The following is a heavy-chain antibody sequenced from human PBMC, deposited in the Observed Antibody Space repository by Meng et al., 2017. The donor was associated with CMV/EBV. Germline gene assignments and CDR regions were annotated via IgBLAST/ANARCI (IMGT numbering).Heavy chain of an antibody. J-gene: IGHJ5*02. V-gene: IGHV1-2*02. D-gene: IGHD2-2*01. CDR2: INPNSGDT. CDR1: GYTFTGYY. CDR3: ARDPRSGHCSRPTGYEFYFDP. Sequence: ASVKVSCKASGYTFTGYYMHWVRQAPGQGLEWMGWINPNSGDTNYAQKFQGRVTMTRDTSISTVYMDLSRLGSDDTAVYYCARDPRSGHCSRPTGYEFYFDPWGQGTLVTVSS.